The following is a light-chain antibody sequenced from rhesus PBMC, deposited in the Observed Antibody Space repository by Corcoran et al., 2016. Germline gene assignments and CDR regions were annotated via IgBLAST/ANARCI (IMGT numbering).Light chain of an antibody. CDR2: YAS. CDR3: QRHNGYPRT. J-gene: IGKJ1*01. V-gene: IGKV1S14*01. Sequence: DIQMTQSPSSLSASVGDTVTITCRASQGISNHLAWYQQKAGKVPKPLIYYASNLESGVPSRFSGSGSGTDFTLTISSLQPEDFAIYYCQRHNGYPRTFGQGTKVEI. CDR1: QGISNH.